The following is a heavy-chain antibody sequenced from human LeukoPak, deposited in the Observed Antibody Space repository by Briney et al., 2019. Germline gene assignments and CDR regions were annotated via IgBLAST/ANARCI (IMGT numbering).Heavy chain of an antibody. Sequence: PGGSLRLSCAASGFTFSGYGMHWVRQAPGRGLEWVAIIWFDGSNRYYADSVKGRFTISRDNSKNTLSLEMNSLRAEDAAMYYCARAVGGSYRFDYWGQGTLVTVSS. CDR3: ARAVGGSYRFDY. V-gene: IGHV3-33*01. CDR2: IWFDGSNR. CDR1: GFTFSGYG. J-gene: IGHJ4*02. D-gene: IGHD1-26*01.